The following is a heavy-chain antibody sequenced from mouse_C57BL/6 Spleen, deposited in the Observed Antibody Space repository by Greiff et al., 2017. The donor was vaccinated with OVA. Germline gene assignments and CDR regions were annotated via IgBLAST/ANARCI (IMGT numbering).Heavy chain of an antibody. CDR1: GYTFTDYN. D-gene: IGHD2-4*01. Sequence: VQLKQSGPELVKPGASVKIPCKASGYTFTDYNMDWVKQSHGKSLEWIGDINPNNGGTIYNQKFKGKATLTVDKSSSTAYMELRSLTSEDTAVYYCARSYYDYDYFDYWGQGTTLTVSS. CDR3: ARSYYDYDYFDY. CDR2: INPNNGGT. V-gene: IGHV1-18*01. J-gene: IGHJ2*01.